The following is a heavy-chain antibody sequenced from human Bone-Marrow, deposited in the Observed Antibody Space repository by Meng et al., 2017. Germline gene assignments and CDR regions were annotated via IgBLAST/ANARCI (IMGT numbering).Heavy chain of an antibody. CDR3: ASYSSGWYPPTD. CDR2: ISSSGSTI. Sequence: VRVVEAGGGLVKPGGSLRLSCAASGFTFSDYYMSWIRQAPGKGLEWVSYISSSGSTIYYADSVKGRFTISRDNAKNSLYLQMNSLRAEDTAVYYCASYSSGWYPPTDWGQGTLVTVSS. D-gene: IGHD6-19*01. V-gene: IGHV3-11*01. J-gene: IGHJ4*02. CDR1: GFTFSDYY.